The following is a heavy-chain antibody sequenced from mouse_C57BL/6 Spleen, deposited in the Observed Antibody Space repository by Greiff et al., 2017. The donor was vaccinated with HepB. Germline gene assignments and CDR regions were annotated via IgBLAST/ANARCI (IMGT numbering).Heavy chain of an antibody. CDR2: IDPSDSYT. D-gene: IGHD3-2*02. CDR3: SRQETAQAPCCFDY. V-gene: IGHV1-69*01. CDR1: GYTFTSYW. Sequence: VQLQQPGAELVMPGASVKLSCKASGYTFTSYWMHWVKQRPGQGLEWIGEIDPSDSYTNYNQKFKGKSTLTVDKSSSTAYMQLSSLTSEDSAVYYCSRQETAQAPCCFDYWGQGTTLTVSS. J-gene: IGHJ2*01.